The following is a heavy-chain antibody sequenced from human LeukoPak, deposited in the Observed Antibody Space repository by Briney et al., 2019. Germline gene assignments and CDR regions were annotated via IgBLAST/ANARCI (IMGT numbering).Heavy chain of an antibody. CDR3: ARDSPYGLLDP. J-gene: IGHJ5*02. V-gene: IGHV4-61*01. CDR2: IYYSGST. CDR1: GGSVSSGSYY. Sequence: SETLSLTCTVSGGSVSSGSYYWSWIRQPPEKGLEWIGYIYYSGSTNYNPSLKSRVTISVDTSKNQFSLKLSSVTAADTAVYYCARDSPYGLLDPWGQETLVTVSS. D-gene: IGHD3-10*01.